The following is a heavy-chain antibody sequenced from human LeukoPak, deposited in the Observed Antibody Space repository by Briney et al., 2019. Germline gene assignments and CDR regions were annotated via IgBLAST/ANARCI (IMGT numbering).Heavy chain of an antibody. D-gene: IGHD6-19*01. CDR3: AREGVYSSPFDY. CDR1: GGSISSYY. V-gene: IGHV4-59*01. J-gene: IGHJ4*02. CDR2: IYYSGST. Sequence: SETLSLTCSVTGGSISSYYWSWIRQPPGKGLEWIGYIYYSGSTNYNPSLKSRVTRSVDTSKNQFSLKLSSVTAADTAVYYCAREGVYSSPFDYWGQGTLVTVSS.